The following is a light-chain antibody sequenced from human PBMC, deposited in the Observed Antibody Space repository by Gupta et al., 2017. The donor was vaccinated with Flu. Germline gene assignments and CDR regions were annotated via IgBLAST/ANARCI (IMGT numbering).Light chain of an antibody. CDR2: VAS. CDR3: MQCLQGPVT. CDR1: KSGNSC. Sequence: APRERGTLQCSGSKSGNSCLAWYQQKPGQAPRLLIYVASNRATGVPDRFSGSGSGTDFTLKISRMEADDVAVYYCMQCLQGPVTFGQGTRLDIK. J-gene: IGKJ5*01. V-gene: IGKV3-11*01.